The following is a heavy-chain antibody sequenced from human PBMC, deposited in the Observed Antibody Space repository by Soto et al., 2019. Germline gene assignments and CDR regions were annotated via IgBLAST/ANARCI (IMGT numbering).Heavy chain of an antibody. J-gene: IGHJ6*02. D-gene: IGHD2-2*01. Sequence: SETLSLTCTVSGASISSFCWTWIRQPPGQGLEWIGYICTGGTTKYNPSLKSRVTMSVDTSKTQFSLKLSSVTAADTAVYYCARFPLCISTSCYGGDYYYYGMDVWGQGTTVTVSS. CDR1: GASISSFC. CDR2: ICTGGTT. CDR3: ARFPLCISTSCYGGDYYYYGMDV. V-gene: IGHV4-4*09.